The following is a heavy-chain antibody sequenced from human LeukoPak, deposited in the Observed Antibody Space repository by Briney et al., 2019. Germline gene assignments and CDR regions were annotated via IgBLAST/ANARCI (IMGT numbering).Heavy chain of an antibody. CDR3: ARDVDSSGYYPQHYFDY. CDR1: GGTFSSYA. Sequence: GASVKVSCKASGGTFSSYAISWVRQAPGQGLEWMGGIIPIFGTANYAQKFQGRVTITADKSTSTAYMELSSLRSEDTAVYHCARDVDSSGYYPQHYFDYWGQGTLVTVSS. D-gene: IGHD3-22*01. CDR2: IIPIFGTA. J-gene: IGHJ4*02. V-gene: IGHV1-69*06.